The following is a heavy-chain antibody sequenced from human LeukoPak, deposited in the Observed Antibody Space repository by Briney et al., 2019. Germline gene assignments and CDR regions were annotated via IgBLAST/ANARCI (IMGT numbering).Heavy chain of an antibody. D-gene: IGHD3-10*01. CDR3: TGNYYGSGSYADYDY. Sequence: GGSLRLSCAASGFTFSSYEMNWVRQASGKGLEWVGRIRSTANGYATAYAASVKGRFAISRDDSKNTAYLQMDSLKTEDTAVYYCTGNYYGSGSYADYDYWGQGTLVTVSS. CDR2: IRSTANGYAT. CDR1: GFTFSSYE. J-gene: IGHJ4*02. V-gene: IGHV3-73*01.